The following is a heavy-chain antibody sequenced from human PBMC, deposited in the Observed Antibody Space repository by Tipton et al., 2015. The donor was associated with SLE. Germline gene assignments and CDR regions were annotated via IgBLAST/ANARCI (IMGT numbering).Heavy chain of an antibody. CDR1: GYTFIDYY. J-gene: IGHJ4*02. CDR2: INPHSGGT. CDR3: ARWIDYWSSLDS. Sequence: QVQLVQSGAEVKKPGASVKVSCKASGYTFIDYYMHWVRQAPGQGLEWMGWINPHSGGTNYAQKFQGRVTMTRDTSISTAYMELSSLRSDDTAVYYCARWIDYWSSLDSWGQGTLVTVSS. D-gene: IGHD2-8*02. V-gene: IGHV1-2*02.